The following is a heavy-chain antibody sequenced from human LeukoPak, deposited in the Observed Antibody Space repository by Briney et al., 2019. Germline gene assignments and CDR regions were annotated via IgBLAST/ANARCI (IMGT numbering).Heavy chain of an antibody. CDR3: ARARAPQWELLNYYYYYYMDV. D-gene: IGHD1-26*01. V-gene: IGHV4-34*01. J-gene: IGHJ6*03. Sequence: NPSETLSLTCTVSGGSISSYYWSWIRQPPGKGLEWIGEINHSGSTNYNPSLKSRVTISVDTSKNQFSLKLSSVTAADTAVYYCARARAPQWELLNYYYYYYMDVWGKGTTVTISS. CDR1: GGSISSYY. CDR2: INHSGST.